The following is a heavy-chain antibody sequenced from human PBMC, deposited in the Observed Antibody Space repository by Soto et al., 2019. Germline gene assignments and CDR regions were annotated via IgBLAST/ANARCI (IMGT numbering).Heavy chain of an antibody. D-gene: IGHD3-10*01. J-gene: IGHJ5*02. CDR1: GYKFTGFF. CDR2: INPRTGGT. Sequence: QVRLVQSGAEVKKPGASVSLSCQASGYKFTGFFVHWVRLAPGQGLEWMGWINPRTGGTNSAQKFQGRVKLTTDTTSSTAFMELNRLVSDDTAVYYCVRAHALGFSNWFDPWGRGTLVTVSS. CDR3: VRAHALGFSNWFDP. V-gene: IGHV1-2*02.